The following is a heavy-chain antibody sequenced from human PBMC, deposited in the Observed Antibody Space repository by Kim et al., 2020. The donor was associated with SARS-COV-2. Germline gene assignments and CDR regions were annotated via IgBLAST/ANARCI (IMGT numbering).Heavy chain of an antibody. CDR1: GYTFSAYY. V-gene: IGHV1-2*02. J-gene: IGHJ4*02. Sequence: ASVKVSCRTSGYTFSAYYLNWVRQAPGQGSEWMGWYNPNTGDTRYGQKFEGRVTMTRDSSINKAYLELTSLRFNDTATYYCARESPSIDWGQGILVRVS. CDR2: YNPNTGDT. D-gene: IGHD3-16*02. CDR3: ARESPSID.